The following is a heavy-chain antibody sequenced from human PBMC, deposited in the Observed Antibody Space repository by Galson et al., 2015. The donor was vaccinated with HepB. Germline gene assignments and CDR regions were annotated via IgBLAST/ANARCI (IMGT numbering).Heavy chain of an antibody. CDR2: ISDSGTTV. D-gene: IGHD3-10*01. CDR3: ARVYYYASGTYYGNWYFDL. J-gene: IGHJ2*01. Sequence: SLRLSCAASGFTFSSHIMNWVRQAPGKGLEWVSYISDSGTTVFYSDSVKGRFSISRDNAKNSLYLQMNSLRDEETAVYYCARVYYYASGTYYGNWYFDLWGRGTLVTVSS. V-gene: IGHV3-48*02. CDR1: GFTFSSHI.